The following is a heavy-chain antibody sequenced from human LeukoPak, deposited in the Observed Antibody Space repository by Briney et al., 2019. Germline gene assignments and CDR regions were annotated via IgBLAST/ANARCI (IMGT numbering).Heavy chain of an antibody. CDR1: GYSFTNYF. Sequence: ASVKVSCKASGYSFTNYFMHWVRQAPGQGLECLGIINPSVGTTSYAQKFQGRVTMTRDTSINTAYMELSRLRPDDTAVYYCAPGPYGGGPAYFDYWGQGTLVTVSS. J-gene: IGHJ4*02. V-gene: IGHV1-46*01. CDR2: INPSVGTT. D-gene: IGHD3-16*01. CDR3: APGPYGGGPAYFDY.